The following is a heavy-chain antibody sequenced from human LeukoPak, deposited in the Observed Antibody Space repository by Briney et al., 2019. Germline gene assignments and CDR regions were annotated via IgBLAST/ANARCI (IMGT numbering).Heavy chain of an antibody. Sequence: KPSETLSLTCTVSGGSISSYYWSWVRQPPGKGLEWIGYIYYSGSTNYNPSLKSRVTISVDTSKNQFSLKLSSVTAADTAVYYCARGPAKYYGFWSGPYYYYYMDVWGKGTTVTVSS. J-gene: IGHJ6*03. V-gene: IGHV4-59*01. CDR3: ARGPAKYYGFWSGPYYYYYMDV. CDR1: GGSISSYY. D-gene: IGHD3-3*01. CDR2: IYYSGST.